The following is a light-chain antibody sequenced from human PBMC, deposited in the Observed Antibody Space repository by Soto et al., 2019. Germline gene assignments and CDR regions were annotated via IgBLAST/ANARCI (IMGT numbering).Light chain of an antibody. CDR1: SSDVGGSNF. CDR3: VSFTSSTTYV. V-gene: IGLV2-14*03. CDR2: DVA. Sequence: QSALTQPASVSASPGQSITISCTGTSSDVGGSNFVSWYQQHPGKPPKLIIYDVATRPSGVSNRFSGSKSGSTASLIISRLQTEDEADYYCVSFTSSTTYVFGSWTKVTVL. J-gene: IGLJ1*01.